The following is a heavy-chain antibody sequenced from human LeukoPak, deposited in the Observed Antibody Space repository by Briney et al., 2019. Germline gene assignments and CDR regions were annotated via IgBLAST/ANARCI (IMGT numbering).Heavy chain of an antibody. CDR3: ARGKPHSNYYYYYMDV. Sequence: SETLSLTCTVSGGSISSYYWSWIRQPPGKGLEWIGYIYTSGSTNYNPSLKSRVTISVDTSKNQFSLKLSSVTAADTAVYYCARGKPHSNYYYYYMDVWGKGTTVTVSS. CDR1: GGSISSYY. CDR2: IYTSGST. V-gene: IGHV4-4*09. D-gene: IGHD1-14*01. J-gene: IGHJ6*03.